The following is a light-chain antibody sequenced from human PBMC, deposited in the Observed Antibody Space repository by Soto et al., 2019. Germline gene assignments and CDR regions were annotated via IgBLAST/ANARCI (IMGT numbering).Light chain of an antibody. Sequence: QSALTQPPSASGSPGQSVTISCTGTSSDVGRYNYVSWYQQNPGKAPKLMIYEVTKRPSGVPDRFSGSKSGSTASLTVSGLQAEDEADYYCSSYAGNNNLIFGGGTKLTVL. J-gene: IGLJ2*01. V-gene: IGLV2-8*01. CDR2: EVT. CDR1: SSDVGRYNY. CDR3: SSYAGNNNLI.